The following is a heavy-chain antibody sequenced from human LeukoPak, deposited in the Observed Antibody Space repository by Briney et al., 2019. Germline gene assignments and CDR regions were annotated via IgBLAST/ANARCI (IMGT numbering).Heavy chain of an antibody. CDR1: GASIGSYS. D-gene: IGHD6-19*01. CDR2: ISYSGIT. J-gene: IGHJ6*03. V-gene: IGHV4-59*01. Sequence: SETLSLTCTVSGASIGSYSWSWFRRTPGKGLEWIGYISYSGITNHNPSLKSRVTISLDTSKNQFYLNLNSVTAADTAVYYCARDQKTVAGDYYYMDVWAKGTTVTVSS. CDR3: ARDQKTVAGDYYYMDV.